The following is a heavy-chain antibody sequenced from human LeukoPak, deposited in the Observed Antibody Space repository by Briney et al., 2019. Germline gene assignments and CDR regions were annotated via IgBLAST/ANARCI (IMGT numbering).Heavy chain of an antibody. D-gene: IGHD5-18*01. Sequence: GGSLSLSCAVSGITLSNYGMSWVRQAPGKGLEWVSAISGSGGSTYYADSVKGRFTISRDNSKNTLYLQMNSLRAEDTAVYYCAKAGGYSYGYGMDVWSQGTTVTVSS. CDR2: ISGSGGST. J-gene: IGHJ6*02. CDR3: AKAGGYSYGYGMDV. CDR1: GITLSNYG. V-gene: IGHV3-23*01.